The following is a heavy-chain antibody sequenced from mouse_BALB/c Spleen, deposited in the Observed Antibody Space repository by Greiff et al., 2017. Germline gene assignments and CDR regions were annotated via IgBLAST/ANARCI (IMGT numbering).Heavy chain of an antibody. CDR1: GYTFTSYW. Sequence: QVQLQQPGAELVKPGASVKLSCKASGYTFTSYWMHWVKQRPGQGLEWIGEIDPSDSYTNYNQKFKGKATLTVDKSSSTAYMQLSSLTSEDSAVYYCARGGLRRISYWYFDVWGAGTTVTVSS. J-gene: IGHJ1*01. CDR3: ARGGLRRISYWYFDV. D-gene: IGHD2-4*01. V-gene: IGHV1-69*02. CDR2: IDPSDSYT.